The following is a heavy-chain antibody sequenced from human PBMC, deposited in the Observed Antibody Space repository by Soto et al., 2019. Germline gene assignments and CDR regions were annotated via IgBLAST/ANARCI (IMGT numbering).Heavy chain of an antibody. D-gene: IGHD2-15*01. CDR1: GGSISSYY. CDR3: ARTGYCSGGSCYFVNFDY. Sequence: SETLSLTCTVSGGSISSYYWSWIRQPPGKGLEWIGYIYYTGSTNYNLSLKSRVTISLDTSKNQFSLKLSSVTAADTAVYYCARTGYCSGGSCYFVNFDYWGQGTLVTVSS. CDR2: IYYTGST. V-gene: IGHV4-59*01. J-gene: IGHJ4*02.